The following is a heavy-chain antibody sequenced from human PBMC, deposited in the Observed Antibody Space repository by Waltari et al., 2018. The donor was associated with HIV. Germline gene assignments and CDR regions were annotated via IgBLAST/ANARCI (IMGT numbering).Heavy chain of an antibody. Sequence: EVQLLESGGGLAQPGVSRRISCAASGLIFSNYDMHWIRHSPGKGLEWISLISGRGSTTYYTDSVKGRFIISRDNSRNILFLQMNNLRVEDTAVYYCAKDGGSYSGWYDPWGQGTLVTVSS. CDR2: ISGRGSTT. CDR3: AKDGGSYSGWYDP. D-gene: IGHD1-26*01. J-gene: IGHJ5*02. V-gene: IGHV3-23*01. CDR1: GLIFSNYD.